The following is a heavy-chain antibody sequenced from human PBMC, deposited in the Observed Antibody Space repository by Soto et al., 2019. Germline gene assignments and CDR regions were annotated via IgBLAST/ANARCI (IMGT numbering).Heavy chain of an antibody. Sequence: SDTLCLTCTVSGGSISSYYWSWIRQPPGKGLEWIGYIYYSGSTKYNPSLKSRVTISVDTSKNQFSLKLSSVTAADTAVYFCARTRDFWSGNAAFEIWGQGKMVTV. CDR1: GGSISSYY. D-gene: IGHD3-3*01. V-gene: IGHV4-59*01. CDR2: IYYSGST. CDR3: ARTRDFWSGNAAFEI. J-gene: IGHJ3*02.